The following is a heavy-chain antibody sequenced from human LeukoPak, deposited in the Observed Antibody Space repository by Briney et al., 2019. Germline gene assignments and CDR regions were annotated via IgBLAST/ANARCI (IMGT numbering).Heavy chain of an antibody. Sequence: PGGSLRLSCAASGFTLSRYWMTWVRQAPGKGLEWVANIKQDGSEKYYVDSVKGRFAISRDNAKNSLYLQMNSLRAEDTAVYYCARVGCSGGTCLDAFDIWGQGTMVTVSS. V-gene: IGHV3-7*04. CDR1: GFTLSRYW. CDR2: IKQDGSEK. CDR3: ARVGCSGGTCLDAFDI. D-gene: IGHD2-15*01. J-gene: IGHJ3*02.